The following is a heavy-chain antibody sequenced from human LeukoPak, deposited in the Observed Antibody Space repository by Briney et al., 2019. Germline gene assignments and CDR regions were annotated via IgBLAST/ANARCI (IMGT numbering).Heavy chain of an antibody. Sequence: ASVKVSCKASGYTFTSYAVHWVRQATGQGLEWMGWMNPNSGNTGYAQKFQGRVTMTRDTSISTAYMELNSLRSEDTAVYYCARLVVRGTTGDGGDYWGQGTLVTVSS. D-gene: IGHD3-10*01. J-gene: IGHJ4*02. CDR1: GYTFTSYA. CDR3: ARLVVRGTTGDGGDY. V-gene: IGHV1-8*01. CDR2: MNPNSGNT.